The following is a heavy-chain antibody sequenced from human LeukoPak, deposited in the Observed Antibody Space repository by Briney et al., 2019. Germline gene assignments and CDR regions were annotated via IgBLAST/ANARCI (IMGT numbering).Heavy chain of an antibody. CDR1: GFTLSSYS. D-gene: IGHD2-15*01. CDR2: LYSSSSYI. J-gene: IGHJ4*02. CDR3: ARDPALVAATPYYFDY. V-gene: IGHV3-21*01. Sequence: GGALRLSCAAPGFTLSSYSMNWVRPGPREGVEGGSSLYSSSSYIYYADSVKGRFTISRDNAKNSLYLQMNSLRAEDTAVYYCARDPALVAATPYYFDYWGQGTLVTVSS.